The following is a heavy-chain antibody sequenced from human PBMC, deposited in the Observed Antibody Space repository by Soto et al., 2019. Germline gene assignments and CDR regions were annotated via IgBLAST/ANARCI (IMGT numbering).Heavy chain of an antibody. D-gene: IGHD6-13*01. J-gene: IGHJ4*02. CDR1: GFTFSSYW. CDR3: AGLPQRGSSRYIDY. Sequence: GGSLRLSCAASGFTFSSYWMHWVRQAPGKGLVWVSRINSDGSSTSYADSVKGRFTISRDNAKNTLYLQMNSQRAEDTAVYYCAGLPQRGSSRYIDYWGQGTLVTVSS. CDR2: INSDGSST. V-gene: IGHV3-74*01.